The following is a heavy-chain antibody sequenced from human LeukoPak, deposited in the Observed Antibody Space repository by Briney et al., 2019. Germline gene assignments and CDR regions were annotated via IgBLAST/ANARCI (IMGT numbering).Heavy chain of an antibody. V-gene: IGHV4-39*07. CDR1: GGSISSSSYY. J-gene: IGHJ4*02. CDR3: ARDLQYFDY. Sequence: SETLSLTCTVSGGSISSSSYYWGWIRQPPGKGLEWIGNISYSGSTYYNPSLKNRVTISADTSKNQFSLKLSSVTAADTAVYYCARDLQYFDYWGQGTLVTVSS. CDR2: ISYSGST.